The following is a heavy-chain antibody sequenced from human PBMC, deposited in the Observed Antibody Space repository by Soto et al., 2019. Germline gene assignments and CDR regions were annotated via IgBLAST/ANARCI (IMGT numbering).Heavy chain of an antibody. J-gene: IGHJ5*02. CDR1: GGSISSGGYS. D-gene: IGHD3-22*01. CDR2: IYHSGST. V-gene: IGHV4-30-2*01. Sequence: QLQLQESGSGLVKPSQTLSLTCAVSGGSISSGGYSWSWIRQPPGKVLEWIGYIYHSGSTYYNPSLKSRVTISVDRSKNQCSLKLSSVTAADTAVYYCARVTADSSGYPMGFDPWGQGTLVTVSS. CDR3: ARVTADSSGYPMGFDP.